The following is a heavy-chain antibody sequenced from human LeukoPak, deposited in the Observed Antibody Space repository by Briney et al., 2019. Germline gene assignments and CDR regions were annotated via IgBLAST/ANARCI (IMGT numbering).Heavy chain of an antibody. CDR3: ARDGSGSYGKEHYYYMDV. CDR1: GGTFSSYA. CDR2: IIPIFGTA. Sequence: GASVKVSCKASGGTFSSYAISWVRQAPGQGLEWMGGIIPIFGTANYAQKFQGRVTITADKSTSTAYMELSSLRAEDTAVYYCARDGSGSYGKEHYYYMDVWGKGTTVTVSS. J-gene: IGHJ6*03. D-gene: IGHD3-10*01. V-gene: IGHV1-69*06.